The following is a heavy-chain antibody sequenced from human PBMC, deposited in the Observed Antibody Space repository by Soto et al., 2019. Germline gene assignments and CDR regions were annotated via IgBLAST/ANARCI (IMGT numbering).Heavy chain of an antibody. CDR3: ARVDYIWGSYRSEAHYFDY. D-gene: IGHD3-16*02. V-gene: IGHV1-18*01. CDR1: GYTFTSYG. J-gene: IGHJ4*02. Sequence: GASVKVSCKASGYTFTSYGISWVRQAPGQGLEWMGWISAYNGNTNYAQKLQGRVTMTTDTSTSTAYMELRSLRSDDTAVYYCARVDYIWGSYRSEAHYFDYWGQRTLVTVSS. CDR2: ISAYNGNT.